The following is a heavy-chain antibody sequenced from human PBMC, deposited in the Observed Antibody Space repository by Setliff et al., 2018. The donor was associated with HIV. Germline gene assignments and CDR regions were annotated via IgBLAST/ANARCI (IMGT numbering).Heavy chain of an antibody. CDR3: ARHDTEYSSYPIDY. D-gene: IGHD6-6*01. V-gene: IGHV4-39*01. CDR1: GGSISSSIYY. Sequence: PSETLSLTCTVSGGSISSSIYYRGWIRQPPGKGLEWIGFIYYSGSTYYYGGSTYYNPSLKSRVTISVDTSKNQFSLKLSSVTAADTAVYYCARHDTEYSSYPIDYWGQGNLVTVSS. CDR2: IYYSGSTYYYGGST. J-gene: IGHJ4*02.